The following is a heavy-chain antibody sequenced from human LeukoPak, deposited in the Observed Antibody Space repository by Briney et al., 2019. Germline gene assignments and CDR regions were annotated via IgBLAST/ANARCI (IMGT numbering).Heavy chain of an antibody. CDR1: GGSISSYY. D-gene: IGHD4/OR15-4a*01. Sequence: SETLSLTCTVSGGSISSYYWSWIRQPPGKGLEWIGYIYYSGSTNYNPSLKSRVTISVDTSKNQFSLKLSSVTAADTAVYYCAARTMQSSYYYYGMDVWGQGTTVTVSS. CDR2: IYYSGST. J-gene: IGHJ6*02. V-gene: IGHV4-59*01. CDR3: AARTMQSSYYYYGMDV.